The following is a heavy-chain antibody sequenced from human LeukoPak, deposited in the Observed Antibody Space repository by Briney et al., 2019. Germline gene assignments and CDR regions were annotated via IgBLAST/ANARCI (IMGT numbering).Heavy chain of an antibody. CDR1: GFTFSSYG. CDR2: ISGSVDSTYYAEDT. Sequence: GGTLRLSCAASGFTFSSYGMSWVRQAPGKGLQWVSDISGSVDSTYYAEDTYYADSVKGRFTISRDNSKNTLYLQMNSLRAEDTAVYYCAKGGRVGGGITMIRGVRNFYYYMDVWGKGTTVIISS. CDR3: AKGGRVGGGITMIRGVRNFYYYMDV. D-gene: IGHD3-10*01. V-gene: IGHV3-23*01. J-gene: IGHJ6*03.